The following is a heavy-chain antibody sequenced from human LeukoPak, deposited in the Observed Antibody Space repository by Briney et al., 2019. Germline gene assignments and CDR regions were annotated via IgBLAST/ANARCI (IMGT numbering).Heavy chain of an antibody. V-gene: IGHV4-39*01. CDR1: GGSISSTNYY. J-gene: IGHJ4*02. CDR3: ARRTSSGGYFDY. Sequence: KASETLSLTCTVSGGSISSTNYYWGWIRQPPGEGLEWIGSIYYSVSTYYNPSLKSRVTISVDTSKNQFSLRLTSVTAADTAVYYCARRTSSGGYFDYWGQGTLVTVSS. CDR2: IYYSVST. D-gene: IGHD2-2*01.